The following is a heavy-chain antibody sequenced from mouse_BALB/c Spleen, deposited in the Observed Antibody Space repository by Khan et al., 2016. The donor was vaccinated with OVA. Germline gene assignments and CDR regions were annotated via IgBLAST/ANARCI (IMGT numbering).Heavy chain of an antibody. CDR3: ARDGSRYNYAIDY. Sequence: KLLESGPGLVKPSQSLSLTCTVTGYSITSDYAWNWIRQFPGNKLEWMGYISYSGSTNYNPALKSRISITRDKSTNQFFLQLNSVTTEDTATYYCARDGSRYNYAIDYWGQGTSVTVSS. J-gene: IGHJ4*01. D-gene: IGHD2-3*01. CDR2: ISYSGST. V-gene: IGHV3-2*02. CDR1: GYSITSDYA.